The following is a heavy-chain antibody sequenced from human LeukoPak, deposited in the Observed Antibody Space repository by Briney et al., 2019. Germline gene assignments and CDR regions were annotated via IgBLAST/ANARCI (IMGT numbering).Heavy chain of an antibody. CDR1: GYTFTSYD. Sequence: ASVKVSCKASGYTFTSYDINWVRQATGQGLEWMGWMNPNSGNTGYAQKFQGRVTMTRNTSISTAYMELSSLRSEDTAVYYCARVPLTITTYYYYYYMDVWGKETTVTISS. CDR3: ARVPLTITTYYYYYYMDV. D-gene: IGHD1-14*01. J-gene: IGHJ6*03. V-gene: IGHV1-8*01. CDR2: MNPNSGNT.